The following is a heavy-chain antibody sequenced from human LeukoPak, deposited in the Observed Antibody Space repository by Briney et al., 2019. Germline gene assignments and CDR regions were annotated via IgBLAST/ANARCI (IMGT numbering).Heavy chain of an antibody. CDR3: ATSLGYCRGGSCPPSY. D-gene: IGHD2-15*01. J-gene: IGHJ4*02. Sequence: GGSLRLSCAASGFTFSSYAMSWVRQAPGKGLEWVSAISGGGGGTYYADSVKGRFTISRDNSKNTLYLQMNSLRAEDTAVYYCATSLGYCRGGSCPPSYWGQGSLVTVSS. V-gene: IGHV3-23*01. CDR1: GFTFSSYA. CDR2: ISGGGGGT.